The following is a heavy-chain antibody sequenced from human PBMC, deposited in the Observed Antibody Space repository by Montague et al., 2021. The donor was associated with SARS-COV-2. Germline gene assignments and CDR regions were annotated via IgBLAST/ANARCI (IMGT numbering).Heavy chain of an antibody. CDR1: GDSVSSNNAA. CDR3: LQGYYFDS. V-gene: IGHV6-1*01. J-gene: IGHJ4*02. Sequence: CAISGDSVSSNNAAWNWIRQSPSRGLEWLGRTYYRSKWYIDYAVSVKSRITIDADTSKNHYSLQLKSMTPEDTAVYYCLQGYYFDSWGQGTLVTVSS. D-gene: IGHD5-24*01. CDR2: TYYRSKWYI.